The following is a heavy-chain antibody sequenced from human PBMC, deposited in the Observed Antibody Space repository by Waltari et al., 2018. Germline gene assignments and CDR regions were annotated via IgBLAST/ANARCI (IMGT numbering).Heavy chain of an antibody. V-gene: IGHV4-34*01. Sequence: QVQLQQWGAGLLKPSETLSLTCAVYGVSFSGYYWSWIRQPPGKGLEWIGEINHSGSNNSNRALKSRVTISVETSKNQFSLKMSSVTDADTAVYYCARGSEYSSSSGWFDPWGKGTLVTVSA. J-gene: IGHJ5*02. CDR3: ARGSEYSSSSGWFDP. CDR1: GVSFSGYY. D-gene: IGHD6-6*01. CDR2: INHSGSN.